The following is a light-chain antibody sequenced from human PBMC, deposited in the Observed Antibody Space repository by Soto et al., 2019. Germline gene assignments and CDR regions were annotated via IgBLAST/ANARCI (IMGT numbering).Light chain of an antibody. CDR1: DSNIGNNY. Sequence: QSALTQPPSVSAAPGQRVSISCSGSDSNIGNNYISWYRQVPGTAPKVVIYDNNKRPSWIPDRFSASKSGTSSTLAITGLRTGYEAFYYCGTWDSSLTSWVFGGGTKLTVL. J-gene: IGLJ3*02. V-gene: IGLV1-51*01. CDR2: DNN. CDR3: GTWDSSLTSWV.